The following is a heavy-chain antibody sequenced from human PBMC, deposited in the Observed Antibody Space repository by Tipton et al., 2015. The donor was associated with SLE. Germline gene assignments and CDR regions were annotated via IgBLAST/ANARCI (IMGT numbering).Heavy chain of an antibody. CDR3: ARTNRGCFDY. D-gene: IGHD2-8*01. J-gene: IGHJ4*02. CDR2: IYNGGS. V-gene: IGHV4-4*07. Sequence: TLSLTCTVSGGSISAYYWSWIRQPAGKGLEWIGRIYNGGSNYNPSLKSRVSMSLDTSKNQMSLKLNSVTAADTAVYYCARTNRGCFDYWGQGTLVTVSS. CDR1: GGSISAYY.